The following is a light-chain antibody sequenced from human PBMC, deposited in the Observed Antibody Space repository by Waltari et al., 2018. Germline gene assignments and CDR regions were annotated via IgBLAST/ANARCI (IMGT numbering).Light chain of an antibody. Sequence: ELVLTQSPATLSLSPGERATLSCRASQSVSSYLAWYQQKPGQAPRLLIYDASNRATGIPARFSGSGSGTDFTLTISSLEPEDFAVYYCQQRSNWPRSTFGQGTRLEIK. CDR3: QQRSNWPRST. J-gene: IGKJ5*01. CDR1: QSVSSY. V-gene: IGKV3-11*01. CDR2: DAS.